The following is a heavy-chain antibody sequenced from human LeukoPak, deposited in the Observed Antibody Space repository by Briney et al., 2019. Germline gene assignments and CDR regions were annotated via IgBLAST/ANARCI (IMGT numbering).Heavy chain of an antibody. V-gene: IGHV4-39*07. J-gene: IGHJ4*02. CDR2: IYYSGST. CDR3: ARGSRRYDILTGYNRDGFDY. D-gene: IGHD3-9*01. Sequence: SETLSLTCTVSGGSISSSSYYWGWIRQPPGTGLEWIGSIYYSGSTYYNPSLKSRVTISVDTSKNQFSLKLSSVTAADTAVYYCARGSRRYDILTGYNRDGFDYWGQGTLVTVSS. CDR1: GGSISSSSYY.